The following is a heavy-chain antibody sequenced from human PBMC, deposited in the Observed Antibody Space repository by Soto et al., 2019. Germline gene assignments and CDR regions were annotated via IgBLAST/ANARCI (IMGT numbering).Heavy chain of an antibody. CDR2: IWYDGSNK. CDR1: GFTFSSYG. D-gene: IGHD3-10*01. CDR3: ARDLYITMVRGSYFPLDV. J-gene: IGHJ6*02. Sequence: QVQLVESGGGVVQPGRSLRLSCAASGFTFSSYGMHWVRQAPGKGLEWVAVIWYDGSNKYYADSVKGRFTISRDNSKNPLYLQMNSLGAEDTAVYYCARDLYITMVRGSYFPLDVWGQGTTVTVSS. V-gene: IGHV3-33*01.